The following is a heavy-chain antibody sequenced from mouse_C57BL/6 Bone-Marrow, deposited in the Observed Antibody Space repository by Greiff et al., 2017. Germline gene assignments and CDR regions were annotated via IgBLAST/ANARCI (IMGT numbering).Heavy chain of an antibody. CDR3: ARAYYGSRGYYAMDY. Sequence: EVQLQQSGPELVKPGASVKISCKASGYTFTDYYMNWVKQSHGKSLEWIGDINPNNGGTSYNQKFKGKATLTVDKSSSTASMELRSLTSEDSAVYYCARAYYGSRGYYAMDYWGQGTSVTVSS. V-gene: IGHV1-26*01. CDR2: INPNNGGT. D-gene: IGHD1-1*01. CDR1: GYTFTDYY. J-gene: IGHJ4*01.